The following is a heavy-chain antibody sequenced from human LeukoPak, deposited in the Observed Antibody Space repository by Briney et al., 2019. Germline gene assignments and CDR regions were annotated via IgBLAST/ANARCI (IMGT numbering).Heavy chain of an antibody. CDR3: TRGKPDY. CDR2: INPSSGGT. Sequence: ASVTVSCKASGYTLSGYVMHWVRQAAGQGLEWMGWINPSSGGTVYARKFQGRVTMTRDTSISTAYMELTSLRSDDTAVYYWTRGKPDYWGQGTLVTVSS. J-gene: IGHJ4*02. V-gene: IGHV1-2*02. CDR1: GYTLSGYV.